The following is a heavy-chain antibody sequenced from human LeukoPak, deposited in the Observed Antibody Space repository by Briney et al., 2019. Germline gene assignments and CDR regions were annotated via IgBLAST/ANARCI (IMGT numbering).Heavy chain of an antibody. CDR1: GFTVSSNY. J-gene: IGHJ4*02. D-gene: IGHD2/OR15-2a*01. Sequence: GGSLRLSCAASGFTVSSNYMSWVRQAPGKGLEWVSVIYSGGSTYYADSVKGRFTISRDNAKNSLYLQMNSLRAEDTAVYYCARVRSPLRIFDYWGQGTLVTVSS. V-gene: IGHV3-66*01. CDR2: IYSGGST. CDR3: ARVRSPLRIFDY.